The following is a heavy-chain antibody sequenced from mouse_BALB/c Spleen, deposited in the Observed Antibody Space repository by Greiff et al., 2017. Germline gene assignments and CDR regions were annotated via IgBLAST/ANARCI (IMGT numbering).Heavy chain of an antibody. CDR1: GYTFTSYV. D-gene: IGHD2-4*01. J-gene: IGHJ3*01. V-gene: IGHV1-14*01. Sequence: LVESGPELVKPGASVKMSCKASGYTFTSYVMHWVKQKPGQGLEWIGYINPYNDGTKYNQKFKDKATLTADKSSSTAYMQLSSLTSEDSAVYYCARRDDYDGGWFAYWGQGTLVTVSA. CDR3: ARRDDYDGGWFAY. CDR2: INPYNDGT.